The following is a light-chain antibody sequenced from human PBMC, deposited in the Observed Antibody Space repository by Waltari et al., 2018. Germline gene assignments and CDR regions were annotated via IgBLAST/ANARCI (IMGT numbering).Light chain of an antibody. CDR3: SSFTSSTTVI. CDR1: SSDSGGYEY. CDR2: DVT. V-gene: IGLV2-14*01. J-gene: IGLJ2*01. Sequence: SALTQPDSVSGSPGQSITISCSGISSDSGGYEYVSWYQQHPGQAPKVIIYDVTNRPSGVSNRFSGSKSGSSASLTISGLQAEDEADYYCSSFTSSTTVIFGGGTKLTVL.